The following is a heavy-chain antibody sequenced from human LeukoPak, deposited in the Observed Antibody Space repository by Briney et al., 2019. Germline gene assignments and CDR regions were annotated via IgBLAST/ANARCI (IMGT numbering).Heavy chain of an antibody. D-gene: IGHD3-3*01. Sequence: PGRSLRLSCAASGFTFSSYAMHWVRQAPGKGLEWVAVISYDGSNKNYADSVKGRFTISRDNSKNTLYLQMNSLRAEDTAVYYCARDFTSARITIFGVVIIPGDYWGQGTLVTVSS. V-gene: IGHV3-30*03. CDR2: ISYDGSNK. CDR3: ARDFTSARITIFGVVIIPGDY. J-gene: IGHJ4*02. CDR1: GFTFSSYA.